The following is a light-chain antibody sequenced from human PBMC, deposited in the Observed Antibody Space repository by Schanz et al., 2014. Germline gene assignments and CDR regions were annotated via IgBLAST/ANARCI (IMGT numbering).Light chain of an antibody. Sequence: QSALTQPASVSGSPGQSITISCTGTSSDVGGYNYVSWYQHHPGKAPKLLIYDVTKRPSGVPDRFSGSKSGNTASLTVSGLQAEDEADYYCSSYAGSNNFRFGGGTKLTVL. CDR3: SSYAGSNNFR. V-gene: IGLV2-8*01. J-gene: IGLJ2*01. CDR2: DVT. CDR1: SSDVGGYNY.